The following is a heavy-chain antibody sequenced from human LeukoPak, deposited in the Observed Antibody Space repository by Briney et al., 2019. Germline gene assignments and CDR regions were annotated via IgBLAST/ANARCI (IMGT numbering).Heavy chain of an antibody. CDR3: AGAGTPLYYYYGMDV. D-gene: IGHD1-7*01. V-gene: IGHV3-33*01. Sequence: GGSLRLSWAASGCTFSSYGMHWVRQAPGKGLEWVAVIWYDGSNKYYADSVKGRFTISRDNSKNTLYLQMNSLRAEDTAVYYCAGAGTPLYYYYGMDVWGQGTTVTVSS. CDR1: GCTFSSYG. CDR2: IWYDGSNK. J-gene: IGHJ6*02.